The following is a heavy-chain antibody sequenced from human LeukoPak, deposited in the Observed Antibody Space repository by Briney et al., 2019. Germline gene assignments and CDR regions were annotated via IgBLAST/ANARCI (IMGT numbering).Heavy chain of an antibody. D-gene: IGHD5-24*01. J-gene: IGHJ6*03. CDR1: GFTFSDYY. CDR2: ISSSSSYI. Sequence: GGSLRLSCAASGFTFSDYYMSWIRQAPGKGLEWVSSISSSSSYIYYADSVKGRFTISRDNAKNSLYLQMNSLRAEDTAVYYCARGGEMATSNVYYYYYYMDVWGKGTTVTVSS. V-gene: IGHV3-11*06. CDR3: ARGGEMATSNVYYYYYYMDV.